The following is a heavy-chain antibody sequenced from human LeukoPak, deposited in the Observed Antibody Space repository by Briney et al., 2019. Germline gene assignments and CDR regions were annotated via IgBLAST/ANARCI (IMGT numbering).Heavy chain of an antibody. CDR1: GFTFSSYS. CDR2: ISSSSSYI. D-gene: IGHD3-3*02. V-gene: IGHV3-21*01. J-gene: IGHJ4*02. CDR3: ARGQFWSGYSI. Sequence: GGSLRLSCAASGFTFSSYSMNWVRQAPGKGLEWVSSISSSSSYINYADSVKGRFTISRDNAKNSLYLQMNSLRAEDTAVYYCARGQFWSGYSIWGQGTLVTVSS.